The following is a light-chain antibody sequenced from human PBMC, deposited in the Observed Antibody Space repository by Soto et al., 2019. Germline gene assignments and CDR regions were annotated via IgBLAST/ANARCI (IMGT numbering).Light chain of an antibody. CDR3: QQYGSAPRT. Sequence: EIVLTQSPGTLSLSPGERAILSCRASQSVSSDSLAWYRQKPGQAPRLLVYDASSRATGIPDRFSGSGSGTDFTLTISSLEPEDFAVYYGQQYGSAPRTFGQGTKVEIK. J-gene: IGKJ1*01. CDR1: QSVSSDS. V-gene: IGKV3-20*01. CDR2: DAS.